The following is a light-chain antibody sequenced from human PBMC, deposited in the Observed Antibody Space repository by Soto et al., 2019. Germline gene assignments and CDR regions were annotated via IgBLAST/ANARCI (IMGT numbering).Light chain of an antibody. Sequence: QSALTQASSVCGSPGQSITISCTGTSSDVGGYNYVSWYQQQSGKAPKLIIHEVSNRPSGVSNRFSGSKSGNTASLTISGLQAEAEADYYCDSYTSSRAYVFGIGTKVTVL. CDR1: SSDVGGYNY. CDR2: EVS. CDR3: DSYTSSRAYV. V-gene: IGLV2-14*01. J-gene: IGLJ1*01.